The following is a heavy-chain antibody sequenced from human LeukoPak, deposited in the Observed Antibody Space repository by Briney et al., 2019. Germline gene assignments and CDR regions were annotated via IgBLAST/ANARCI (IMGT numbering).Heavy chain of an antibody. CDR3: ARANFLYCSSSTCFFDY. CDR2: INPNDGDT. J-gene: IGHJ4*02. D-gene: IGHD2-15*01. CDR1: GYTFTDYY. V-gene: IGHV1-2*02. Sequence: EASVKVSCKASGYTFTDYYMHWVRQAPGQGFEWMGWINPNDGDTNYAQKFQGRVTMTRDTSISTAHMEVSRLRSDDTAVYYCARANFLYCSSSTCFFDYWCQGTLVTVSS.